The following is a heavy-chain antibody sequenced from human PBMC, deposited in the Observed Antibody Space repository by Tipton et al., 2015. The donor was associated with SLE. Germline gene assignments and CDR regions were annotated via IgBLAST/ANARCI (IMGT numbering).Heavy chain of an antibody. CDR3: ARVSLGISDY. Sequence: TLSLTCAVYGGSFSGYYWSWIRQPPGKGLEWIGSIYYSGSTYYNPSLKSRVTISVDTSKNQFSLKLSSVTAADTAVYYCARVSLGISDYWGQGTLATVSS. J-gene: IGHJ4*02. CDR2: IYYSGST. V-gene: IGHV4-34*01. CDR1: GGSFSGYY. D-gene: IGHD7-27*01.